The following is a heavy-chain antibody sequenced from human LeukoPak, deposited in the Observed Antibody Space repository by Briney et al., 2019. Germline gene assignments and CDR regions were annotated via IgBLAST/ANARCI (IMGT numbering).Heavy chain of an antibody. CDR1: GFTFSSYA. D-gene: IGHD1-26*01. CDR2: IGASGT. V-gene: IGHV3-23*01. J-gene: IGHJ4*02. CDR3: AKDHGSGSQIG. Sequence: GGSLRLSCTASGFTFSSYAMTWVRQAPGKGLEWVSGIGASGTYYADSVKGRFTISRDNSKNTLYLQMNSLSAEDTAVYYCAKDHGSGSQIGWGQGTLVTVSS.